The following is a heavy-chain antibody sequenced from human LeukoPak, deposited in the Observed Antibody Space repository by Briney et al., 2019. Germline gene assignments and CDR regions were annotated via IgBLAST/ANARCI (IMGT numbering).Heavy chain of an antibody. CDR2: IYTSGST. CDR1: GGSISSYY. J-gene: IGHJ5*02. Sequence: SETLSLTCTVSGGSISSYYWSWIRQPAGKGLEWIGRIYTSGSTNYNPSLKSRVTMSVDTSKNPFSLKLSSVTAADTAVYYCASLLYCSGGSCYGGSWFDPWGQGTLVTVSS. V-gene: IGHV4-4*07. CDR3: ASLLYCSGGSCYGGSWFDP. D-gene: IGHD2-15*01.